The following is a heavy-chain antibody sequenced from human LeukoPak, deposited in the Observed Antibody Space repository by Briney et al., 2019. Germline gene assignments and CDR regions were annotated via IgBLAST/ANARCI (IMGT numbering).Heavy chain of an antibody. D-gene: IGHD5-12*01. CDR2: ISWNGDII. CDR3: AKASEERYSGYDDYLHY. J-gene: IGHJ4*02. CDR1: GFTFEDHA. Sequence: PGGSLRLSCVASGFTFEDHAMHWVRQAPGKGLEWVLGISWNGDIIGYADSVKGRFTVSRDNAKNAVYLQMNNLRTEDTALYYCAKASEERYSGYDDYLHYWGQGTLVTVSS. V-gene: IGHV3-9*01.